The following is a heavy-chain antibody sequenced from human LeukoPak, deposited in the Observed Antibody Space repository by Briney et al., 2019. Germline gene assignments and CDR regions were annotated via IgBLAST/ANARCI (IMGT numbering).Heavy chain of an antibody. J-gene: IGHJ6*04. CDR2: SSSSGRTI. V-gene: IGHV3-48*03. D-gene: IGHD3-10*02. Sequence: GGSLRLSCAASGFTFSSYEMNWVRQAPGKGLEWVSYSSSSGRTIYYADSVKGRFTVSRDNAKNSLYLQMNSLRAEDTAVYYCAELGITMIGGVWGKGTTVTISS. CDR3: AELGITMIGGV. CDR1: GFTFSSYE.